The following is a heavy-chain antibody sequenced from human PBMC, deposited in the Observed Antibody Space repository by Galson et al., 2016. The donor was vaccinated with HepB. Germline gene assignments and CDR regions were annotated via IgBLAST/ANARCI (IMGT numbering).Heavy chain of an antibody. CDR3: ARIQEGSGWGRFDA. CDR2: IWYDGSLK. V-gene: IGHV3-33*08. CDR1: GFTFSNYG. D-gene: IGHD2-15*01. Sequence: SLRLSCAASGFTFSNYGMSWVRQAPGKGLEWVAVIWYDGSLKYYSDSVKGRFTITRDNSKNILNLQMDSLRAEDTAMYFCARIQEGSGWGRFDAWGQGTLVTVSS. J-gene: IGHJ5*02.